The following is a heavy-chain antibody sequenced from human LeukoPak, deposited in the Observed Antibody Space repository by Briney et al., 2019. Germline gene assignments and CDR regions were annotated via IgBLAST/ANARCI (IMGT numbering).Heavy chain of an antibody. V-gene: IGHV3-21*01. J-gene: IGHJ1*01. Sequence: GGSLRLSCAASGFTFRSYSMNWVRQAPGKGLEWVSSISSSSYIFYADSVKGRFSISRDNAKNSLFLQMNSLRAEDTAVYYCARTSSGYLEYFEHWGQGTLVTVSS. CDR1: GFTFRSYS. CDR3: ARTSSGYLEYFEH. D-gene: IGHD3-22*01. CDR2: ISSSSYI.